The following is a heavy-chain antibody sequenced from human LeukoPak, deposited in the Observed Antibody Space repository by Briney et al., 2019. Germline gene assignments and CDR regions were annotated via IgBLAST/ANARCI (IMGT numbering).Heavy chain of an antibody. J-gene: IGHJ4*02. Sequence: SETLSLTCAVYGGSFSGYYWSWIRQPPGRGLEWIGEINHSGSTNYNPSLKSRVTISVDTSKNQFSLKLSSVTAADTAVYYCARAVGDFWSGYYTVFDYWGQGTLVTVSS. CDR2: INHSGST. CDR3: ARAVGDFWSGYYTVFDY. CDR1: GGSFSGYY. V-gene: IGHV4-34*01. D-gene: IGHD3-3*01.